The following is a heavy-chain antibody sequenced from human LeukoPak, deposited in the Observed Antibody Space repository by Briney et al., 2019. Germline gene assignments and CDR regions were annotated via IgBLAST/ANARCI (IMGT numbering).Heavy chain of an antibody. CDR1: SGSINSYY. CDR2: IYTTGTT. V-gene: IGHV4-4*07. D-gene: IGHD1-26*01. Sequence: PSETLSLTCTVSSGSINSYYWGWVRQPPGKGLEWIGRIYTTGTTQYNPSLKSRVTMSVDTPTNQFSLNLRSMTAADTAVYYCGRQGYTASYYFLDYWSQGTLVAVS. CDR3: GRQGYTASYYFLDY. J-gene: IGHJ4*02.